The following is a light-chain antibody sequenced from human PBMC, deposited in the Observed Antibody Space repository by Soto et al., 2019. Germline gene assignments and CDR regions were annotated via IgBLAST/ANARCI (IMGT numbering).Light chain of an antibody. CDR1: QSVTSS. CDR3: QQRTTWPT. J-gene: IGKJ4*01. CDR2: GVS. V-gene: IGKV3-11*01. Sequence: EIVLTQSPATLSLSPGDRATLSCGASQSVTSSFAWFQQKPGQAPRLLIYGVSRRATAIPARFSGSGSGTDFTLTISSLEPEDFAVYYCQQRTTWPTFGGGTKVEIK.